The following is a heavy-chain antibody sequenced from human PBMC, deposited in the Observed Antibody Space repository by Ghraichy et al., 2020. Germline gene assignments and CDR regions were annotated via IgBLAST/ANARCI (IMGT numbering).Heavy chain of an antibody. D-gene: IGHD4-17*01. Sequence: ASVKVSCKASGYTFTSYGISWVRQAPGQGLEWMGWISAYNGNTNYPQKLQGRVTMTTDTSTSTAYMELRSLRSDDTAVYYCARDSRGLRPESGFDYWGQGTLVTVSS. CDR2: ISAYNGNT. CDR3: ARDSRGLRPESGFDY. V-gene: IGHV1-18*01. J-gene: IGHJ4*02. CDR1: GYTFTSYG.